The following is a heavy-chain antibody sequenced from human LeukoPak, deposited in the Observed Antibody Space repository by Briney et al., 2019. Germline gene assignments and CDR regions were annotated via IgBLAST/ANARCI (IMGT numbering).Heavy chain of an antibody. J-gene: IGHJ4*02. CDR3: ARGQRGYSYEY. CDR2: INPNSGGT. V-gene: IGHV1-2*02. Sequence: GASVKVSCKASGYTLSDYYIHWVRQAPGQGFEWMGWINPNSGGTNYAQNFQGRVTITRNTSISTAYMELSSLRSEDTAVYYCARGQRGYSYEYWGQGTLVTVSS. CDR1: GYTLSDYY. D-gene: IGHD5-18*01.